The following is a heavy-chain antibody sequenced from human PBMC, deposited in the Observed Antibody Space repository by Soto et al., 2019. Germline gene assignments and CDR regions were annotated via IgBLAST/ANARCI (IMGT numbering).Heavy chain of an antibody. CDR1: GYTFTNYG. D-gene: IGHD4-17*01. CDR2: ISTYNGNT. V-gene: IGHV1-18*01. CDR3: ARTTVTASYYYMDV. J-gene: IGHJ6*03. Sequence: QVQLVQSGAEVKQPGASVKVSCKASGYTFTNYGFTWVRQAPGQGLEWLGWISTYNGNTKYAQKVQGRLTMTTDTSTSTANMERTSLRSDDTALYYCARTTVTASYYYMDVWGKGSTVTVSS.